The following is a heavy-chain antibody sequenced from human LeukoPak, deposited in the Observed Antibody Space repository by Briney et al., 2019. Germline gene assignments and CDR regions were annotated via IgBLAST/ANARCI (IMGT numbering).Heavy chain of an antibody. CDR1: GFTFSSYG. CDR3: ARDSPCGGSCWFDY. CDR2: IWYDGSNK. D-gene: IGHD2-15*01. Sequence: HPGGSLRLSCAASGFTFSSYGMPWVRQAPGKGLEWVAVIWYDGSNKYYADSVKGRFTISRDNSKNTLYLQMNSLRAEDTAVYYCARDSPCGGSCWFDYWGQGTLVTVSS. J-gene: IGHJ4*02. V-gene: IGHV3-33*01.